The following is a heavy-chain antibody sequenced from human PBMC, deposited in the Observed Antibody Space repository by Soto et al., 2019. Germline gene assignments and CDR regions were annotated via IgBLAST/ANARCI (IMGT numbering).Heavy chain of an antibody. CDR3: TKGRYLEWFLSGGGEES. CDR1: GFTFRNLA. V-gene: IGHV3-23*01. Sequence: QLLQSGGGLVQPGGSWRLPCEAFGFTFRNLAWGWVRQTPGKGLGWAWAINGGGISTYYADSVKGRFTISRDQSKNTIYLQMDSLRVEDTALYYCTKGRYLEWFLSGGGEESWGRGTLVTVSS. CDR2: INGGGIST. D-gene: IGHD3-3*01. J-gene: IGHJ5*02.